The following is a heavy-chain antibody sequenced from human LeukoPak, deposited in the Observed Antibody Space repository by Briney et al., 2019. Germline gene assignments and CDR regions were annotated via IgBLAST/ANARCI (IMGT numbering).Heavy chain of an antibody. V-gene: IGHV3-23*01. Sequence: GGSLRLSCAASGFTFSSYGMSWVRQAPGKGLEWVSVISGSGGSTYYADSVKGRFTISRDISKNTLYLHMNNLSPEDTAVYYCAKALDSRDGYNFDYYYMDVWGKGTTVTISS. CDR3: AKALDSRDGYNFDYYYMDV. D-gene: IGHD5-24*01. J-gene: IGHJ6*03. CDR1: GFTFSSYG. CDR2: ISGSGGST.